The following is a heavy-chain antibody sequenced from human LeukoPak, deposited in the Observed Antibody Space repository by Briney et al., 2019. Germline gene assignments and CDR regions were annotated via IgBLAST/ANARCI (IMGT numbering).Heavy chain of an antibody. CDR3: AKAGSIRFDY. V-gene: IGHV3-23*01. Sequence: GGSLRLSCAASGFTFDDYAMHWVRQAPGKGLEWVSGISGSGGSTYYADSVKGRFTISRDNSKNTLYLQMNSLRVEDMAVYFCAKAGSIRFDYWGQGTLVTVSS. CDR1: GFTFDDYA. J-gene: IGHJ4*02. CDR2: ISGSGGST. D-gene: IGHD1-26*01.